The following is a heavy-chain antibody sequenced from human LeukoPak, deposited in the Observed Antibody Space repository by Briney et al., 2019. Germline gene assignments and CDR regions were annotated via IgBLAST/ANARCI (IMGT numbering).Heavy chain of an antibody. J-gene: IGHJ2*01. CDR3: AKAGPSPGVWYSDL. D-gene: IGHD3-3*01. V-gene: IGHV3-23*01. CDR2: ISGSGDST. CDR1: GFTFSSYA. Sequence: GGSLRLSCAASGFTFSSYAVNWVRQAPGKGLEWVSSISGSGDSTYYADSVKGRFTISRDNSKNTLYLQMNSLRTDDTAVYYCAKAGPSPGVWYSDLWGRGTPVTVSS.